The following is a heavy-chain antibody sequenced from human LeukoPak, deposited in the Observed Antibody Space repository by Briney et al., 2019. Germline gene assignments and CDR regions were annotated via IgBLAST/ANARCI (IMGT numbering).Heavy chain of an antibody. CDR3: ARDKIVGATDYYYYYGMDV. Sequence: GGSLRLSCAASGFTFSSYWMSWVRQAPGKGLEWVANIKQDGSEKYYVDSVKGRFTISRDNAKNSLYLQMNSLRAEDTAVYYCARDKIVGATDYYYYYGMDVWGQGTTVTVYS. CDR1: GFTFSSYW. V-gene: IGHV3-7*01. J-gene: IGHJ6*02. CDR2: IKQDGSEK. D-gene: IGHD1-26*01.